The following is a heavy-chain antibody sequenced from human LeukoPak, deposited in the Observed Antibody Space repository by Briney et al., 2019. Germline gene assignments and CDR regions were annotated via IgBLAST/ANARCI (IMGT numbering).Heavy chain of an antibody. D-gene: IGHD6-13*01. J-gene: IGHJ4*02. CDR2: INHSGST. V-gene: IGHV4-34*01. CDR3: ARGSEQQLVNLDY. Sequence: SETLSLTCAVYGGSFSGYYWRWIRQPPGKGLEWIGEINHSGSTNYNPSLKSRVTISVDTSKNQFSLKLSSVTAADTAVYYCARGSEQQLVNLDYWGQGTLVTVSS. CDR1: GGSFSGYY.